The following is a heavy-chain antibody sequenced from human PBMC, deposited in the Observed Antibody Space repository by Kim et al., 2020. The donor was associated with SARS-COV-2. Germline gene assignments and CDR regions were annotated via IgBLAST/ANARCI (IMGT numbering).Heavy chain of an antibody. CDR1: GFTFSSYE. J-gene: IGHJ2*01. CDR3: ARDQPRDWYFDL. V-gene: IGHV3-48*03. CDR2: ISSSGSTI. Sequence: GGSLRLSCAASGFTFSSYEMNWVRQAPGKGLEWVSYISSSGSTIYYADSVKGRFTISRDNAKNSLYLQMNSLRAEDTAVYYCARDQPRDWYFDLWGRGTLVTVSS.